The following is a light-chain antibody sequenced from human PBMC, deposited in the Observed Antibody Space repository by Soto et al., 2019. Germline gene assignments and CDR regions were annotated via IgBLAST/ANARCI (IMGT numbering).Light chain of an antibody. J-gene: IGKJ2*03. CDR1: QSVSRSS. CDR2: GAS. CDR3: QQYGDPPPYS. V-gene: IGKV3-20*01. Sequence: EIVLTQSPGTLSLSPGERATLSCRAGQSVSRSSLAWYQQRPGQAPRLLIFGASSRAAGIPDRFSGSGSATDFTLIISRLEPEDSAVYYCQQYGDPPPYSFGQGTKLEI.